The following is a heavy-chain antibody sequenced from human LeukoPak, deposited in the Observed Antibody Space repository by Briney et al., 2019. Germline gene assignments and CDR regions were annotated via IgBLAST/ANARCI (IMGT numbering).Heavy chain of an antibody. CDR1: GFTFSSYD. J-gene: IGHJ4*02. CDR2: IGTADDT. CDR3: ARASVAGPIDY. V-gene: IGHV3-13*01. D-gene: IGHD6-19*01. Sequence: SGGSLRLSCAASGFTFSSYDMHWVRQATGKGLEWVSAIGTADDTYYPGSVKGRFTISRENAKNSLYLQMSSLRAGDTAVYYCARASVAGPIDYWGQGTLVTVSS.